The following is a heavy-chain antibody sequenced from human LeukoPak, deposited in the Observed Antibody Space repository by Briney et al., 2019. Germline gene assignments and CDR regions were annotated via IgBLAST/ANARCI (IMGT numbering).Heavy chain of an antibody. CDR2: ISSSSSYI. CDR1: GFTFSSYS. CDR3: ARDTALYGHCDY. D-gene: IGHD5-18*01. V-gene: IGHV3-21*01. Sequence: GGSLRLSCAASGFTFSSYSMNWVRQAPGKGLEWVSSISSSSSYIYYADSVKGRFTISRDNAKNSLYLQMNSLRAEDTAVYYCARDTALYGHCDYWGQGTLVTVSS. J-gene: IGHJ4*02.